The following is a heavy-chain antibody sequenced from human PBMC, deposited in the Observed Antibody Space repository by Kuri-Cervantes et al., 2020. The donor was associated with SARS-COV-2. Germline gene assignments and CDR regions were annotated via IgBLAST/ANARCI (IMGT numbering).Heavy chain of an antibody. Sequence: SETLSLTCAVSGYSISSGYYWGWIRQPPGKGLEWIGSTYHSGSTYYNPSLKSRVTISVDTSKNQFSLKLSSVTAADTAVYYCARSYDSSGSDAFDIWGQGTMVTVSS. D-gene: IGHD3-22*01. CDR3: ARSYDSSGSDAFDI. CDR2: TYHSGST. CDR1: GYSISSGYY. V-gene: IGHV4-38-2*01. J-gene: IGHJ3*02.